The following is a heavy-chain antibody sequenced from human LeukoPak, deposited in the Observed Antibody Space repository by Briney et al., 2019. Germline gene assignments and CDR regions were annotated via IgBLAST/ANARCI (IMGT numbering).Heavy chain of an antibody. Sequence: ASVKVSCKASGYTFTSYDINWVRQATGQGLEWMGWMNPNSGNTGYAQKFQGRVTMTRNTSISTAYMELSSLRSEDTAVYYCAREFPGTTWGYGTDVWGQGTTVTVSS. CDR1: GYTFTSYD. CDR3: AREFPGTTWGYGTDV. V-gene: IGHV1-8*01. CDR2: MNPNSGNT. D-gene: IGHD1-1*01. J-gene: IGHJ6*02.